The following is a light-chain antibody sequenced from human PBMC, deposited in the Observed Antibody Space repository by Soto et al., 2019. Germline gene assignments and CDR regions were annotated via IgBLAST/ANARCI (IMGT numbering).Light chain of an antibody. CDR2: GES. J-gene: IGKJ1*01. Sequence: EIVLTQSPGTLSLSPGERATLSCRASQSVSSSYLAWYQQNRGQAPRLLIYGESSRAPGIPDRFGGSGSGTDFTLTISRLGPEDFAVYYCQQYGSSRWTFGQGTKVDIK. CDR1: QSVSSSY. V-gene: IGKV3-20*01. CDR3: QQYGSSRWT.